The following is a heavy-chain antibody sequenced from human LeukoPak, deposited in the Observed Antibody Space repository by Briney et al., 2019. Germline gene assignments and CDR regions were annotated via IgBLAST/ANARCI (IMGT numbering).Heavy chain of an antibody. Sequence: GGSLRLSCAASGFTFSSYAMSWVRQAPGKGLEWVSAISGSGGSTYYAGSVKGRFTISRDNSKNTLYLQMNSLRAEDTAVYYCAKDYTLYCSGGSCYRFDYWGQGTLVTVSS. J-gene: IGHJ4*02. V-gene: IGHV3-23*01. D-gene: IGHD2-15*01. CDR2: ISGSGGST. CDR1: GFTFSSYA. CDR3: AKDYTLYCSGGSCYRFDY.